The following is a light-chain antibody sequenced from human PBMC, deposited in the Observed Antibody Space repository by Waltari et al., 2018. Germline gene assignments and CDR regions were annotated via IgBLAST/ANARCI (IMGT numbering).Light chain of an antibody. CDR3: TSRDINGNVL. V-gene: IGLV3-19*01. CDR1: NLRLYY. Sequence: SSELTQDPGVSVAWGQTVRITCQGDNLRLYYASWCRQKPGQAPVLLIYGKNNRPSGIRDRFSASSSGETSSLTITGAQAEDEADYYCTSRDINGNVLFGGGTKLTVL. J-gene: IGLJ3*02. CDR2: GKN.